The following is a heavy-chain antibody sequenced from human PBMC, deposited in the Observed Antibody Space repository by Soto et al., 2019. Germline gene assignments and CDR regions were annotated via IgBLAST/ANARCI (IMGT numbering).Heavy chain of an antibody. J-gene: IGHJ5*02. V-gene: IGHV1-69*13. CDR2: IIPIFGTA. D-gene: IGHD1-26*01. CDR1: GGTFSSYA. CDR3: ARVYGSRGRIAWNWFDP. Sequence: SVKVSCKASGGTFSSYAISWVRQAPGQGLEWMGGIIPIFGTANYAQKFQGRVTITADESTSTAYMELSSLRSEDTAVYYCARVYGSRGRIAWNWFDPSGQGTLVTVS.